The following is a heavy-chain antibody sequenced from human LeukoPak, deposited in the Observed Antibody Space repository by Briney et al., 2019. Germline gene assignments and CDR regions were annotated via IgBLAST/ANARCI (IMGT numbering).Heavy chain of an antibody. CDR3: ARERGGRRWFDP. V-gene: IGHV4-34*01. D-gene: IGHD3-16*01. CDR2: INHSGST. Sequence: AETLSLTCAVYGGSFSGYYGSCIRHPPGKGREWIGEINHSGSTNHNPSLKSRVTISVDTSKNQFSLKLSSVTDAGKAVYYCARERGGRRWFDPWGQGTLVTVSS. J-gene: IGHJ5*02. CDR1: GGSFSGYY.